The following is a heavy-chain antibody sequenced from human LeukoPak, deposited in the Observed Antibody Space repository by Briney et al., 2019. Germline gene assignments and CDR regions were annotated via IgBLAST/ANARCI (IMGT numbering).Heavy chain of an antibody. D-gene: IGHD4-23*01. CDR1: GGSISSSSYY. CDR2: IYYSGST. CDR3: ARHRTVVTHNWFDP. V-gene: IGHV4-39*07. Sequence: PSGTLSLTCTVSGGSISSSSYYWGWIRQPPGKGLEWIGSIYYSGSTYYNPSLKSRVTISVDASKNQFSLKLSSVTAADTAVYYCARHRTVVTHNWFDPWGQGALVTVSS. J-gene: IGHJ5*02.